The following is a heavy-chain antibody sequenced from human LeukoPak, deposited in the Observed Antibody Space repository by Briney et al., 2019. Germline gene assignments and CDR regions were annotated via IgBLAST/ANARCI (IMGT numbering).Heavy chain of an antibody. CDR1: GFTVSDIY. CDR3: TRGLYYPFDY. CDR2: IYSGGNT. J-gene: IGHJ4*02. V-gene: IGHV3-53*01. Sequence: GGSLRLSCAAYGFTVSDIYMSWVRQAPGKGLEWVAVIYSGGNTYYADSVKGRFTISRDKFNNTLSLQMNTLGAEDTAVYYCTRGLYYPFDYWGQGTLVTVSS. D-gene: IGHD3-16*01.